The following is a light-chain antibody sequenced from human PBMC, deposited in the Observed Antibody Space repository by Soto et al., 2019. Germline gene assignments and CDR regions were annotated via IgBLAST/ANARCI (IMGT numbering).Light chain of an antibody. V-gene: IGKV1-33*01. CDR3: QHYADLPFS. CDR2: DAS. Sequence: DMQMTQSTSYLSASVGDRVTITCQASQDNSNYLNWYQQKPGKAPKLLIFDASSVEIGVPSRFSGRGSGPDFTFSISSLQPEDVATYYCQHYADLPFSFGGGTKAEIK. J-gene: IGKJ4*01. CDR1: QDNSNY.